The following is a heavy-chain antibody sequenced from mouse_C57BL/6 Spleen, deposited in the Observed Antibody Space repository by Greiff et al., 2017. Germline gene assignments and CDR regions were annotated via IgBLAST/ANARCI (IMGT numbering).Heavy chain of an antibody. CDR3: ARRAYYSNYGWYFDV. V-gene: IGHV1-18*01. D-gene: IGHD2-5*01. CDR1: GYTFTDYN. Sequence: VQLQQSGPELVKPGASVKIPCKASGYTFTDYNMDWVKQSHGKSLEWIGDINPNNGGTIYNQKFKGKATLTVDKSSSTAYMELRSLTSEDTAVXYCARRAYYSNYGWYFDVWGTGTTVTVAS. J-gene: IGHJ1*03. CDR2: INPNNGGT.